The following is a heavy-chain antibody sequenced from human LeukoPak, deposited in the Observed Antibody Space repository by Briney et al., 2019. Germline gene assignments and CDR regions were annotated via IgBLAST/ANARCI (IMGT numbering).Heavy chain of an antibody. D-gene: IGHD2-2*02. CDR1: GGSISSYY. V-gene: IGHV4-4*07. CDR3: ARSIRNVVVPAAITPGAFDI. Sequence: PSETLSLTCTVSGGSISSYYWSWIRQPAGKGLEWIGRIYTSGSTNYNPSLKSRVTISVDTSKNQFSLKLSSVTAADTAVYYCARSIRNVVVPAAITPGAFDIWGQGTMVTVSS. J-gene: IGHJ3*02. CDR2: IYTSGST.